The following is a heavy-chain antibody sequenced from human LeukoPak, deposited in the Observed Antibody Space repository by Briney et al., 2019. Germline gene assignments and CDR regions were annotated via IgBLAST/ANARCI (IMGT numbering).Heavy chain of an antibody. CDR1: GGSISSGGYS. CDR3: ARNGLAGTSFLYY. J-gene: IGHJ4*02. Sequence: SETLSLTCAVSGGSISSGGYSWSWIRQPPGKGLEWIGYIYHSGSTYYNPSLKSRVTISVDRSKNQFSLKLSSVTAADTAVYYCARNGLAGTSFLYYWGQGTLVTVSS. V-gene: IGHV4-30-2*01. CDR2: IYHSGST. D-gene: IGHD6-19*01.